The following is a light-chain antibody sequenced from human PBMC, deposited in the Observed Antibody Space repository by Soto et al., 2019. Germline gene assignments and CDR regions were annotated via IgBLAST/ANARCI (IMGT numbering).Light chain of an antibody. V-gene: IGKV1-5*03. J-gene: IGKJ2*01. CDR1: QNIGSG. CDR2: KAT. CDR3: QQYHDFQYS. Sequence: DIQMTQSPSTLSASVGDGVTITCRASQNIGSGLAWYQQKPGEAPKLLISKATNVQSGVPSRFSGSGSGTDFSLTISSLQPVDSATYFCQQYHDFQYSFGPGTKLDI.